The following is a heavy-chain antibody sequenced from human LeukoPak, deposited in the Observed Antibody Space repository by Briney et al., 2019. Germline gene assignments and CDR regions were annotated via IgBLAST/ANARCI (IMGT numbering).Heavy chain of an antibody. V-gene: IGHV3-23*01. Sequence: GGSLRLSCAASGFTFSSYAMSWVRQAPGKGLEWVSAISGSGGGTYYADSVKGRFTISRDNSKNTLYLQMNSLRAEDTAVYYCAKAMVRGVIIPWFDPWGQGTLVTVSS. D-gene: IGHD3-10*01. CDR3: AKAMVRGVIIPWFDP. CDR1: GFTFSSYA. J-gene: IGHJ5*02. CDR2: ISGSGGGT.